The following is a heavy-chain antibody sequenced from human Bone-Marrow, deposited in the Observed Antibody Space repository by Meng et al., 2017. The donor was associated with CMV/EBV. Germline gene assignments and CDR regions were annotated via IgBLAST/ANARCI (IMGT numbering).Heavy chain of an antibody. CDR1: GFTVSSYA. J-gene: IGHJ5*02. CDR3: AKKSWSWFDP. CDR2: IKNRAGNT. V-gene: IGHV3-23*01. Sequence: GGSLRLSYAASGFTVSSYALSWVRQAPGKGLEWVAGIKNRAGNTYYADSVKGRFTISRDNSKNTLYLQMNSLRAEDTAVYYCAKKSWSWFDPWGQGTLVTVSS.